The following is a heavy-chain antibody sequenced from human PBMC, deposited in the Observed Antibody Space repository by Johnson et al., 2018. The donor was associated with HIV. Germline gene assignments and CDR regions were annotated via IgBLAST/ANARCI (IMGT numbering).Heavy chain of an antibody. V-gene: IGHV3-23*04. D-gene: IGHD1-26*01. CDR2: ISGSGGST. J-gene: IGHJ3*02. CDR1: GFTVSSNY. Sequence: VLLVESGGGLIQPGGSLRLSCAASGFTVSSNYMSWVRQAPGKGLEWVSAISGSGGSTYSADSVKGRFTISRDNSKNTLYLQMNSLRAEDTAVYYCAKDIEWELQNDAFDIWGQGTMVTVSS. CDR3: AKDIEWELQNDAFDI.